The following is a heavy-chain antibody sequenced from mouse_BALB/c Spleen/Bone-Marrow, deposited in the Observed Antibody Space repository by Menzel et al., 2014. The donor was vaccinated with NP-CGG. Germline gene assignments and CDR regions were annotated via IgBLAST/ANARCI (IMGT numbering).Heavy chain of an antibody. V-gene: IGHV2-9*02. CDR2: IWAGGST. CDR3: ARRGDGYYLDY. Sequence: VKLMESGPGLVAPSQSLSITCTVSGFSLTNYGVHWVRQPPGKGLEWLGVIWAGGSTNYNSALMSRLSISKDNSKNQVSLKMNSLQTDDTAMYYCARRGDGYYLDYWGQGTTLTVSS. D-gene: IGHD2-3*01. CDR1: GFSLTNYG. J-gene: IGHJ2*01.